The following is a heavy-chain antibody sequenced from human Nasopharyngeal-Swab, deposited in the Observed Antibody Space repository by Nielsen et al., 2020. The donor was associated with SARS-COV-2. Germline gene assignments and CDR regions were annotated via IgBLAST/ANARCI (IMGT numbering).Heavy chain of an antibody. D-gene: IGHD3-3*01. CDR2: IYYSGST. Sequence: SETLSLTCTVSGGSISSGGYYWSSIRQPPGKGLEWIGYIYYSGSTYYNPSLKSRVTISVDTSKNQFSLKLSSVTAADTAVYYCARGGITIFGVVTQFDPWGQGTLVTVSS. J-gene: IGHJ5*02. V-gene: IGHV4-31*03. CDR3: ARGGITIFGVVTQFDP. CDR1: GGSISSGGYY.